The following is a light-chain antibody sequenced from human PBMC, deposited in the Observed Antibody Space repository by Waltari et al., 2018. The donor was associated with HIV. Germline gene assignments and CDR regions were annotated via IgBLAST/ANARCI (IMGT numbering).Light chain of an antibody. CDR1: SANIGSNY. CDR2: RNN. J-gene: IGLJ2*01. Sequence: QSVPTQPPSASGTPGQRVTISCSGSSANIGSNYVYWYQHLPGTAPKLLIYRNNQRPSGVPDRFSGSKSGTSASLAISGLRSEDEADYYCAAWDDSLLFGGGTKLTVL. CDR3: AAWDDSLL. V-gene: IGLV1-47*01.